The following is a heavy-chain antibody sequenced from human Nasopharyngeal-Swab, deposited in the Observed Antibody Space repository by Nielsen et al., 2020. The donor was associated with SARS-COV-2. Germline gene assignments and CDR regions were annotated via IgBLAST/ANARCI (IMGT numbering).Heavy chain of an antibody. Sequence: SETLSLTCAVYGGPFSDYYWTWIRQFPGKGLEWIGEVSDNGNTNYNPSLKSRVTMSLDTSKRQFSLRLKSVIAADTAVYYCARQESDAAAAGKPGGFDPWGQGTLVTVSS. J-gene: IGHJ5*02. CDR1: GGPFSDYY. CDR3: ARQESDAAAAGKPGGFDP. D-gene: IGHD6-13*01. CDR2: VSDNGNT. V-gene: IGHV4-34*01.